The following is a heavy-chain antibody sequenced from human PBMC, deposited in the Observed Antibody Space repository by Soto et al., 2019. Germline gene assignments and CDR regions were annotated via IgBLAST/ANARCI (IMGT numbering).Heavy chain of an antibody. V-gene: IGHV4-61*01. J-gene: IGHJ3*02. CDR2: IYYSGST. CDR3: ARGERITIFGVVIFI. Sequence: SETLSLTCTVSGGSVSSGSYYWSWIRQPPGKGLEWIGYIYYSGSTNYNPSLKSRVTISVDTSKNQFSLKLSSVTAADTAVYYCARGERITIFGVVIFIWGQGTMVTVSS. CDR1: GGSVSSGSYY. D-gene: IGHD3-3*01.